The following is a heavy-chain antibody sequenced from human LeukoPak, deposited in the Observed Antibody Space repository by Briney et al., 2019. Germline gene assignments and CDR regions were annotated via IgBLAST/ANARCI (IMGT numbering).Heavy chain of an antibody. Sequence: GGSLRLSCAASGFTFSSYAMHWVRQAPGKGLEWVAVISYDGSNKYYADSVKGRFTISRDNSKNTLYLQMNSLRAEDTAVYYCARDLCGLDYWGQGTLVTVSS. V-gene: IGHV3-30*01. CDR3: ARDLCGLDY. CDR1: GFTFSSYA. J-gene: IGHJ4*02. D-gene: IGHD2-21*01. CDR2: ISYDGSNK.